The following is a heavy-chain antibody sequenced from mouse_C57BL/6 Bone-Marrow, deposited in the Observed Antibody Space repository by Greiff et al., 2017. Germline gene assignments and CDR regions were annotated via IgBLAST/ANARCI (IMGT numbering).Heavy chain of an antibody. V-gene: IGHV1-50*01. CDR3: ARANWDPWFAY. J-gene: IGHJ3*01. D-gene: IGHD4-1*02. CDR1: GYTFTSYW. Sequence: QVQLQQPGAELVKPGASVKLSCKASGYTFTSYWMQWVKQRPGQGLEWIGEIDPSDSYTNSNQKFKGKATLTVDPSSSTAYMQLSSLTSEDSAVYYCARANWDPWFAYWGQGTLVTVSA. CDR2: IDPSDSYT.